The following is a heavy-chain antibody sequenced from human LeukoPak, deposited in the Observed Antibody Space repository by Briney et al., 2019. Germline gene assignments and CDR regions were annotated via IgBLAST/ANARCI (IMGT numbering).Heavy chain of an antibody. CDR2: ISRASESI. D-gene: IGHD3-3*01. V-gene: IGHV3-21*01. CDR3: ARDENIDFWSGSPYFDY. Sequence: GGSLRLSCEASGFNFNTYSMAWVRQAPGKGLEWVSIISRASESIFYADSVKGRFTISRDNAKNSLYLQMNSLRAEDTAVYYCARDENIDFWSGSPYFDYWGQGTLVTVSS. CDR1: GFNFNTYS. J-gene: IGHJ4*02.